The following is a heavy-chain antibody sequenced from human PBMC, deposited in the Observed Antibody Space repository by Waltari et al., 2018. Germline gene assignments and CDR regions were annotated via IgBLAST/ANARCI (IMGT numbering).Heavy chain of an antibody. Sequence: EVQLVQSGAEVKKPGESLKISCKGSGYSFTSYWIGWVRQMPGKALEWMGIIYPGASDTRYSPSFQGQVTISADKSISTAYLQWSSLKASDTAMYYCARSVPVYYYGSGRYYFDYWGQGTLVTVSS. CDR3: ARSVPVYYYGSGRYYFDY. V-gene: IGHV5-51*01. CDR2: IYPGASDT. CDR1: GYSFTSYW. D-gene: IGHD3-10*01. J-gene: IGHJ4*02.